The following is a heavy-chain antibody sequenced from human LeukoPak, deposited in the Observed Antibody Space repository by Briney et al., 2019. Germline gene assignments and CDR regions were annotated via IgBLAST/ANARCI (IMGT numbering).Heavy chain of an antibody. D-gene: IGHD1-26*01. CDR1: GYSFSTYW. J-gene: IGHJ4*02. Sequence: GESLKISCKGSGYSFSTYWLGWVRQMSGKGLEWMGIIYPGDSDTRYSPSFQGQVTISADKSISTAYLQWSSLKASDTAMYYCARRRDLYSGSYYPFDYWGQGTLVTVSS. V-gene: IGHV5-51*01. CDR2: IYPGDSDT. CDR3: ARRRDLYSGSYYPFDY.